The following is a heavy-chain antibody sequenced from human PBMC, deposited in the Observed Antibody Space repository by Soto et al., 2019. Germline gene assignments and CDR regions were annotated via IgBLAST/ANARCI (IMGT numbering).Heavy chain of an antibody. CDR3: TRGDYYDSSGPFSDAFDI. CDR2: LKPDGSQK. V-gene: IGHV3-7*04. Sequence: GGSLRLSCAASGFSFNNYWMSWVRQAPGKGLEWVANLKPDGSQKWYVDSVKGRFAISRDNAKNSLFLQMNSLRAEDTAVYYCTRGDYYDSSGPFSDAFDIWGQGTMVTVSS. D-gene: IGHD3-22*01. J-gene: IGHJ3*02. CDR1: GFSFNNYW.